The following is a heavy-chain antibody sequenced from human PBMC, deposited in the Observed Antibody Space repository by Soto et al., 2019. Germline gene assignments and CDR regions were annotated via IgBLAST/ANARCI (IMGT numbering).Heavy chain of an antibody. CDR2: IIPIFGTA. Sequence: QVQLVQSGAEVKKPGSSVKVSCKASGGTFSSYAISWVRQAPGQGLEWMGGIIPIFGTANYAQKLQGRVTITADESTSTAYMELRSLRSEDTAVYYCARAGNYYDSSGYYLTPFDYWGQGTLVTVSS. D-gene: IGHD3-22*01. CDR3: ARAGNYYDSSGYYLTPFDY. CDR1: GGTFSSYA. V-gene: IGHV1-69*01. J-gene: IGHJ4*02.